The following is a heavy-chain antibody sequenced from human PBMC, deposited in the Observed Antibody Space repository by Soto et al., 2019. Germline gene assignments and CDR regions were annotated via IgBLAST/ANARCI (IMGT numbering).Heavy chain of an antibody. D-gene: IGHD3-22*01. Sequence: EVQLVESGGGLVKPGGSLRLSCAASGFTFSNAWMNWVRQAPGKGLEWVGRIKSKTDGGTTDYAAPVKGRFTISRDDSKNTLYLQMNSLKTDDTAVYYCTTDRYDSSLRWNAFDIWGQGTMVTVSS. V-gene: IGHV3-15*07. CDR2: IKSKTDGGTT. CDR3: TTDRYDSSLRWNAFDI. J-gene: IGHJ3*02. CDR1: GFTFSNAW.